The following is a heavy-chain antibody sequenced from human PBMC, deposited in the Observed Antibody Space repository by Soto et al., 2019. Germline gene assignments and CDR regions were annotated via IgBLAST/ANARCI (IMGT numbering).Heavy chain of an antibody. Sequence: GGSLRLSCAASGFTFSSYAMHWVRQAPGKGLEWVAVISYDGSNKYYADSVKGRFTISRDNSKNTLYLQMNSLRAEDTAVYYCARDSSYGSGSYKEKKHRVLGYFDYWGQGTLVTVSS. CDR1: GFTFSSYA. V-gene: IGHV3-30-3*01. J-gene: IGHJ4*02. CDR2: ISYDGSNK. D-gene: IGHD3-10*01. CDR3: ARDSSYGSGSYKEKKHRVLGYFDY.